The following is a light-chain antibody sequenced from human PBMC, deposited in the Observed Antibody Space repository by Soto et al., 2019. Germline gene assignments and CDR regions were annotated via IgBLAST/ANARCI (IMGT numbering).Light chain of an antibody. V-gene: IGKV1-5*03. CDR3: QQYDTYSRT. J-gene: IGKJ1*01. Sequence: DIQMTQSPSTLSASVGDRVTITCRASQSISTWLAWYQQKPGKAPTLLIYKASSLTSGVPSRFSGSGSGTEFTLTISSLQPDDFATYYCQQYDTYSRTFGQGTKVEIK. CDR1: QSISTW. CDR2: KAS.